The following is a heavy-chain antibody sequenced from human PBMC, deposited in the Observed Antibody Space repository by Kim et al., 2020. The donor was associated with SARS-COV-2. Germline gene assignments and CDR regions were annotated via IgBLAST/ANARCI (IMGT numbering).Heavy chain of an antibody. Sequence: GGSLRLSCVASGFTFSNSAMHWVRQAPGKGLEWVAVISNNGSNKNYADSVKGRFTISRDNSKNKLSLQMNRLRAKDKAADYYERDGAYDYGSGTHYYYD. CDR2: ISNNGSNK. CDR1: GFTFSNSA. J-gene: IGHJ6*03. V-gene: IGHV3-30-3*01. D-gene: IGHD3-10*01. CDR3: ERDGAYDYGSGTHYYYD.